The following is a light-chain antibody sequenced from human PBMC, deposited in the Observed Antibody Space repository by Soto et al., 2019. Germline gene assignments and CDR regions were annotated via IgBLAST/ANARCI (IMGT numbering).Light chain of an antibody. J-gene: IGKJ1*01. V-gene: IGKV3-15*01. CDR2: GAF. Sequence: ESVMTQSPVTLSVCPGERATLSCRASQSVSSNLAWYQQKPGQAPSLLIYGAFTRATGVPARFSGTGSGTEFTLTISSLQSEDFALYYCQQYNDWPLTFGQGTKV. CDR1: QSVSSN. CDR3: QQYNDWPLT.